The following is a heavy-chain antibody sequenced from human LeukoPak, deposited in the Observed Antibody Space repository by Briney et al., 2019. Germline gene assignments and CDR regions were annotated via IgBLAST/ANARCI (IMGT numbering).Heavy chain of an antibody. CDR3: ARDGPPDRGDYYYYGMDV. CDR1: GYTLTELS. V-gene: IGHV1-24*01. CDR2: FDPEDGET. Sequence: ASVKVSCKVSGYTLTELSMHWVRQAPGKGLEWMGGFDPEDGETIYAQKFQGRVTMTEDTSTDTAYMELSSLRSEDTAVYYCARDGPPDRGDYYYYGMDVWGQGTTVTVSS. D-gene: IGHD1-14*01. J-gene: IGHJ6*02.